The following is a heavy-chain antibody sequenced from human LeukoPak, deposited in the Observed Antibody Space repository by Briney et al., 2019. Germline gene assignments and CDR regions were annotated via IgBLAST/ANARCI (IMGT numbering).Heavy chain of an antibody. D-gene: IGHD3-9*01. CDR2: INHSGST. CDR3: ARGSGVLRYFDWLLSGPTHFDY. Sequence: SETLSLTCTVSGGSISSANYYWSWIRQPPGKGLEWIGEINHSGSTNYNPSLKSRVTISVDTSKNQFSLKLSSVTAADTAVYYCARGSGVLRYFDWLLSGPTHFDYWGQGTLVTVSS. J-gene: IGHJ4*02. V-gene: IGHV4-39*07. CDR1: GGSISSANYY.